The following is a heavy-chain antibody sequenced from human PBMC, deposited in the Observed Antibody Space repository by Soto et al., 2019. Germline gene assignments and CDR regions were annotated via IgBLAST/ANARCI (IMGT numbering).Heavy chain of an antibody. CDR1: GDSISSGDYY. CDR2: IYSSENT. D-gene: IGHD2-2*03. V-gene: IGHV4-30-4*01. CDR3: ARLNGYCVSTNCHGYYGMDV. Sequence: PSETLSLTCIVSGDSISSGDYYWSWIRQPPGKGLEWIGYIYSSENTYYNPSLLSRVTISVDTSKNEFSLRLSSVTAADTAVYYCARLNGYCVSTNCHGYYGMDVWGQGTTVTVSS. J-gene: IGHJ6*02.